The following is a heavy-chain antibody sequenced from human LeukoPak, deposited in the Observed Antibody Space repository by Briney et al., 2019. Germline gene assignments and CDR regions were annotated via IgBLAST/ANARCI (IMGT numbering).Heavy chain of an antibody. CDR3: ARSALVRAAAGFGRNWFDP. J-gene: IGHJ5*02. V-gene: IGHV1-2*02. D-gene: IGHD6-13*01. CDR2: INPNSGGT. Sequence: EASVKVSCKASGYTFTGYYMHWVRQAPGQGLEWMGWINPNSGGTNYAQKFQGRVTMTRDTSISTAYMELSRLRSDDTAVYYCARSALVRAAAGFGRNWFDPWGQGTLVTVSS. CDR1: GYTFTGYY.